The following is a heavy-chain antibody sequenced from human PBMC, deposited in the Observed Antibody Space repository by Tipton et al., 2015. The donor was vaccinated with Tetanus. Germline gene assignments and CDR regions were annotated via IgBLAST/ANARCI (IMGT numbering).Heavy chain of an antibody. Sequence: TLSLTCAVYGGSFSGYYWSWIRQPPGKGLEWIGEINHSGSTNYNPSLKSRVTISVDTSKNQFSLKLSSVTTAVTAVYYCVRGPTAMVTFVDYWGQGTLVTVSS. CDR1: GGSFSGYY. J-gene: IGHJ4*02. CDR3: VRGPTAMVTFVDY. V-gene: IGHV4-34*01. CDR2: INHSGST. D-gene: IGHD5-18*01.